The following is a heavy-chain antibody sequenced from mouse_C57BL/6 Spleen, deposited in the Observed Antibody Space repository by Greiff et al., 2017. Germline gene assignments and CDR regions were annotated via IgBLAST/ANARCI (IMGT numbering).Heavy chain of an antibody. CDR2: IYPSDSET. J-gene: IGHJ3*01. Sequence: QVQLQQPGAELVRPGSSVKLSCKASGYTFTSYWMDWVKQRPGQGLEWIGNIYPSDSETHYNQKFKDKATLTVDKSSSTAYMQLSSLTSEDSAVYYCARSGYEAWFAYWGQGTLVTVSA. CDR3: ARSGYEAWFAY. V-gene: IGHV1-61*01. D-gene: IGHD2-10*02. CDR1: GYTFTSYW.